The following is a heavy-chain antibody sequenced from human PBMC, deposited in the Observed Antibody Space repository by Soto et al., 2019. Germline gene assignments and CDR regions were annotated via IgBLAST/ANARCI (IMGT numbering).Heavy chain of an antibody. CDR1: GFTVSSNY. V-gene: IGHV3-53*01. D-gene: IGHD3-16*02. CDR3: ARDLAGYPDASL. CDR2: IYRGGNT. Sequence: EVQLVESGGGLIQPGGSLRLSCAASGFTVSSNYMTWVRQAPGKGLEWVSVIYRGGNTYYADSVKGRFTISRDNSKNTLYLQMNSLRAEDTAVYYWARDLAGYPDASLWGQGTMVTVSS. J-gene: IGHJ3*01.